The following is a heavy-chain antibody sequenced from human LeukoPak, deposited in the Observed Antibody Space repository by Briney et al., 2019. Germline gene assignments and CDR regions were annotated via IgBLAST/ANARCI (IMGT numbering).Heavy chain of an antibody. Sequence: GASVKVSCKASGYTFTSYAMHWVRQAPGQRLEWMGWINAGNGNTKYSQKFQGRVTITRGTSASTAYMELSSLRSEDTAVYYCARSYGDYDYYYGMDVWGQGTTVTVSS. D-gene: IGHD4-17*01. J-gene: IGHJ6*02. CDR2: INAGNGNT. V-gene: IGHV1-3*01. CDR1: GYTFTSYA. CDR3: ARSYGDYDYYYGMDV.